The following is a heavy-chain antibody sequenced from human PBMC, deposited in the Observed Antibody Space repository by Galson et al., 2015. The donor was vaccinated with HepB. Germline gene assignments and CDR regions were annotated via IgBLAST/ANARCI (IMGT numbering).Heavy chain of an antibody. CDR3: ARHLTKGYGYRDPYYFDY. Sequence: SVKVSCKASGYTFTSYYMHWVRQAPGQGLEWMGIINPSGGSTSYAQKLQGRVTMTRDTSTSTVYMELSSLRSEDTAVYYCARHLTKGYGYRDPYYFDYWGQGTLVTVSS. V-gene: IGHV1-46*04. CDR1: GYTFTSYY. CDR2: INPSGGST. J-gene: IGHJ4*02. D-gene: IGHD5-18*01.